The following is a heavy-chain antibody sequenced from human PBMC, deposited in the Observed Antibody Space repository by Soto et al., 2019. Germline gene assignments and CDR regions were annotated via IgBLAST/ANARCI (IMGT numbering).Heavy chain of an antibody. CDR2: IYPFDFDT. CDR1: GYNFANHW. CDR3: ARQTVTSPSYPHYEIDV. D-gene: IGHD3-3*01. J-gene: IGHJ6*02. Sequence: GESLKISCKGFGYNFANHWIGWVRQMPGQGLEWMGIIYPFDFDTKYSPSFQGHVTISADKSINTAYLQWNSLRASDTAMYYCARQTVTSPSYPHYEIDVWGQGTTVTVSS. V-gene: IGHV5-51*01.